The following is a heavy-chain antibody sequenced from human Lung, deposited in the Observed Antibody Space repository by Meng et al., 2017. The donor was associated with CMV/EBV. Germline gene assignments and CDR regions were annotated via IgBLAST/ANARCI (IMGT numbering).Heavy chain of an antibody. CDR3: ARSGAAWDWCDP. D-gene: IGHD6-13*01. CDR2: VFYNGNA. V-gene: IGHV4-59*11. CDR1: GGSISTHY. Sequence: SETLSLXXIVSGGSISTHYWSWIRQPPGKGREWIGYVFYNGNANYNPSLTSRVTISVDTSKNQFSLKLNSVTAADTDVYYCARSGAAWDWCDPWGQETLVTVSS. J-gene: IGHJ5*02.